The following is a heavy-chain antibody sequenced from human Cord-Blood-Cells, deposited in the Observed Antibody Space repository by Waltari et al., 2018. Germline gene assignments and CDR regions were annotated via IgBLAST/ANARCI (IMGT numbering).Heavy chain of an antibody. V-gene: IGHV4-31*03. Sequence: QVQLQESGPGLVKPSQTLSLTCTVPGGSISSGGSYWSWLRQPPGKGLEWIGYIYYSGSTYYNPSLKSRVTISVDTSKNQFSLKLSSVTAADTAVYYCARGGGRSSSSSGGVDYWGQGTLVTVSS. CDR2: IYYSGST. D-gene: IGHD6-6*01. CDR1: GGSISSGGSY. J-gene: IGHJ4*02. CDR3: ARGGGRSSSSSGGVDY.